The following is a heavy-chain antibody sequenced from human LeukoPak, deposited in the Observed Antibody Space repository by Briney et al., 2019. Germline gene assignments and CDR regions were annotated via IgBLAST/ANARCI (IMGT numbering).Heavy chain of an antibody. D-gene: IGHD2-15*01. V-gene: IGHV1-2*06. Sequence: ASVKVSCKASGYTFTGYYMHWVRQAPGQGLEWMGRINPNSGGTNYAQKSQGRVTMTRDTSISTAYMELSRLRSDDTAVYYCARGPPRRRGYCSGGSCYDWFDPWGQGTLVTVSS. CDR1: GYTFTGYY. CDR2: INPNSGGT. CDR3: ARGPPRRRGYCSGGSCYDWFDP. J-gene: IGHJ5*02.